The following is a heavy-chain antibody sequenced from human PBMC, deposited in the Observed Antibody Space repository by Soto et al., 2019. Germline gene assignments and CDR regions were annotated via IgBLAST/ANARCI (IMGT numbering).Heavy chain of an antibody. CDR3: ASLPLYGSGFDC. J-gene: IGHJ4*02. Sequence: VQLVESGGGLVQPGRSLRLSCAASGFTFDEYAIHWVRQAPGRGLEWVAGISWNGASIGYADSVKGRFTISRDNAKNSLHLQMNSLRSEDTALYYCASLPLYGSGFDCWGQGTLVTVSS. D-gene: IGHD3-10*01. V-gene: IGHV3-9*01. CDR2: ISWNGASI. CDR1: GFTFDEYA.